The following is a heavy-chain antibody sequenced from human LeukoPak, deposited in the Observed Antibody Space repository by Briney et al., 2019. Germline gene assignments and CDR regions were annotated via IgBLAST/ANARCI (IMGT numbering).Heavy chain of an antibody. CDR3: AKVQRRGYSDDY. Sequence: PGGSLRLSCAASGFTFSSYAMHWVRQAPGKGLEWVAVISYDGSNKYYADSVKGRFTISRDNSKNTLYLQMNSLRAEDTAVYHCAKVQRRGYSDDYWGQGTLVTVSS. J-gene: IGHJ4*02. CDR1: GFTFSSYA. D-gene: IGHD5-18*01. CDR2: ISYDGSNK. V-gene: IGHV3-30-3*01.